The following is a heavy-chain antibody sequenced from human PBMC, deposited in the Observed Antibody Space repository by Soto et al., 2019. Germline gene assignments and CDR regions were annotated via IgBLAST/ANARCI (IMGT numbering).Heavy chain of an antibody. CDR1: GDSVSSNSAA. D-gene: IGHD2-2*02. Sequence: SQTLSLTCAISGDSVSSNSAAWNWIRQSPSRGLEWLGRTYYRSKWYNDYAVSVKSRITINPDTTKNQFSLQLNSVTPEDTAVYYCARVRCSSTSCYMHNWSDPWGQGTLVTVSS. CDR2: TYYRSKWYN. CDR3: ARVRCSSTSCYMHNWSDP. V-gene: IGHV6-1*01. J-gene: IGHJ5*02.